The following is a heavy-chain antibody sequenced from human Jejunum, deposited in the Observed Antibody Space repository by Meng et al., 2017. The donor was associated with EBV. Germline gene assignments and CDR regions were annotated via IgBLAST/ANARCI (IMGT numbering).Heavy chain of an antibody. J-gene: IGHJ2*01. Sequence: GQTGESGAWVKKPVASVKVTRKASATTFAGYYMAWVRPAPGQGLEWMGRINPNSGGANYAQKFQGRVTMTRDTSISTAYMELSRLRSDDTAVYYCAREGLVGDLRYFDLWGRGTLVTVSS. CDR1: ATTFAGYY. V-gene: IGHV1-2*06. D-gene: IGHD3-16*01. CDR3: AREGLVGDLRYFDL. CDR2: INPNSGGA.